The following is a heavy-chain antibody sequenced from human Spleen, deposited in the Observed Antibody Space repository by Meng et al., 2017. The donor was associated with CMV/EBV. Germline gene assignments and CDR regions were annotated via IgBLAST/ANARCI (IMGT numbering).Heavy chain of an antibody. Sequence: SETLSLTCTVSGGSISSSSYYWGWIRQPPGKGLEWIGSIYYSGSTYYNPSLKSRVTISVDTSKNQFSLKLSSVTAADTAVYYCARLKWFCSSTSCLINWSSLYYFDYWGQGTLVTVS. D-gene: IGHD2-2*01. CDR2: IYYSGST. CDR1: GGSISSSSYY. CDR3: ARLKWFCSSTSCLINWSSLYYFDY. J-gene: IGHJ4*02. V-gene: IGHV4-39*01.